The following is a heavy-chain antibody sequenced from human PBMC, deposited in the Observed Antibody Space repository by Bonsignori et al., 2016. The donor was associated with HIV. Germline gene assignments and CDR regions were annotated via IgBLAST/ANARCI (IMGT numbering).Heavy chain of an antibody. CDR2: IYHSGNT. D-gene: IGHD3-3*01. CDR3: ARPLEGSDAFDI. V-gene: IGHV4-38-2*01. J-gene: IGHJ3*02. Sequence: PGKGLEWIGSIYHSGNTYYNPSLKSRVTISVDTSKNQFSLKLSSVTAADTAVYYCARPLEGSDAFDIWGQGTMVTVSS.